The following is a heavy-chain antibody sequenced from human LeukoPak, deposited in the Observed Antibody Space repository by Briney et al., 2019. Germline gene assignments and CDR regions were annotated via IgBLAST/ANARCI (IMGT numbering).Heavy chain of an antibody. Sequence: PGGSLRLPCAASGFTFSSYGMHWVRQAPGKGLEWVAVIWYDGSNKYYADSVKGRFTISRDNSKNTLYLQMNSLRAEDTAVYYCARDVMAAAGSFDYWGQGTLVTVSS. CDR1: GFTFSSYG. D-gene: IGHD6-13*01. J-gene: IGHJ4*02. CDR3: ARDVMAAAGSFDY. CDR2: IWYDGSNK. V-gene: IGHV3-33*01.